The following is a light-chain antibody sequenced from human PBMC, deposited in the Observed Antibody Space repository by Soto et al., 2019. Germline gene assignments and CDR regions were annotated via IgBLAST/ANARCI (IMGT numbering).Light chain of an antibody. CDR3: QKYDSAPWT. CDR1: QGISNY. CDR2: APS. J-gene: IGKJ1*01. Sequence: DIEMTQSPSSLSASVGDRVTITCRASQGISNYLACYQQRPGKVPKLLIYAPSTLQSGVPSRFRGSGSGTDFTLTISTLQPEDVATYYCQKYDSAPWTFGQGTEVELK. V-gene: IGKV1-27*01.